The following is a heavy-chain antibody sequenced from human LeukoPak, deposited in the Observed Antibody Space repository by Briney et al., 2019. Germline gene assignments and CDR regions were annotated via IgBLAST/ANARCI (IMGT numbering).Heavy chain of an antibody. Sequence: PSETLSLTCGVYGGTFNAYYWSWIRQPPGKGLEWIGEINDGGSKNYNPALKSRLTISVGTSKNKFPLRLSYMTGADAAVYYCGRDGRYTSVLYNPLLCDYWGGGTLVTVFS. CDR2: INDGGSK. J-gene: IGHJ4*02. CDR1: GGTFNAYY. V-gene: IGHV4-34*01. D-gene: IGHD6-25*01. CDR3: GRDGRYTSVLYNPLLCDY.